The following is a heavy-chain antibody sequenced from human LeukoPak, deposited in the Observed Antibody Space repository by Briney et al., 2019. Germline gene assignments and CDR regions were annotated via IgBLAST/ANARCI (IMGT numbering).Heavy chain of an antibody. Sequence: ASVKVSCKASGYTFTGYYIHWVRQAPGQGLEWMGWINPNRGGTNYDKKFQGRVTMTRDDTISTDYTELRRPMSADTAAYYCAGPASLDYYDGGTYYPSWGQGTLVTVSS. J-gene: IGHJ5*02. CDR2: INPNRGGT. D-gene: IGHD3-22*01. CDR1: GYTFTGYY. CDR3: AGPASLDYYDGGTYYPS. V-gene: IGHV1-2*02.